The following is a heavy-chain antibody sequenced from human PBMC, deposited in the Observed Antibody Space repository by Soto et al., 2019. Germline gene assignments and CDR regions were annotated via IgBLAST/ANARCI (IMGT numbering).Heavy chain of an antibody. CDR1: GFTFSDYA. Sequence: GGSLRLSCAASGFTFSDYAMSWVRQAPGKGLEWVSAISGSGGSTYYADSVKGRFTISRDNSKNTLYLQMNSLRAEDTAVYYCAKDHLVAVESYWGQGTLVTVSS. D-gene: IGHD6-19*01. V-gene: IGHV3-23*01. J-gene: IGHJ4*02. CDR3: AKDHLVAVESY. CDR2: ISGSGGST.